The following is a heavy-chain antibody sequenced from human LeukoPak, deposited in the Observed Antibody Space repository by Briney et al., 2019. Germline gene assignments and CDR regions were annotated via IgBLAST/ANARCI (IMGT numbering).Heavy chain of an antibody. V-gene: IGHV3-13*01. CDR3: ARVPYSSSWYSDYYYGMDV. Sequence: GGSLRLSCAASGLTGSHNYVSWVRQAPGKGLEWVSAIGTAGDTYYPGSVKGRFTISRENAKNSLYLQMNSLRAEDTAVYYCARVPYSSSWYSDYYYGMDVWGQGTTVTVSS. J-gene: IGHJ6*02. CDR2: IGTAGDT. D-gene: IGHD6-13*01. CDR1: GLTGSHNY.